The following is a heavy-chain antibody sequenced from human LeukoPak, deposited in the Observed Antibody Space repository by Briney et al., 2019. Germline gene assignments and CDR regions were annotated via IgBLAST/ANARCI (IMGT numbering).Heavy chain of an antibody. CDR1: GYTFTSYG. Sequence: ASVKVSCKASGYTFTSYGISWVRQAPGQGLEWMGWISAYNGNTNYAQKLQGRVTMTTDTSASTAYMELRSLRSDDTAVYYCARVRWDSSGYYFILLYYFDYWGQGTLVTVSS. CDR2: ISAYNGNT. D-gene: IGHD3-22*01. CDR3: ARVRWDSSGYYFILLYYFDY. J-gene: IGHJ4*02. V-gene: IGHV1-18*01.